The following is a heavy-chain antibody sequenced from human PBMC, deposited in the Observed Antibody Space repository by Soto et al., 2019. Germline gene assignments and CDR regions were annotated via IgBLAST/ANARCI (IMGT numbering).Heavy chain of an antibody. CDR1: GFTFSSYA. CDR3: ATGTFNFDS. Sequence: PGGSLRLSCAASGFTFSSYAMSWVRQAPGKGLEWVSSISGSGGSPYYADSVKGRFIISRYNSKSTLYLQMNSLRAEDTAVYYCATGTFNFDSWGQGTLVTVSS. J-gene: IGHJ4*02. V-gene: IGHV3-23*01. CDR2: ISGSGGSP.